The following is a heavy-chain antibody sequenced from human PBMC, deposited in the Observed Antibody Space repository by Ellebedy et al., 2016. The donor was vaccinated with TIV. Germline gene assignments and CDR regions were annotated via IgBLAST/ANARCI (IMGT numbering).Heavy chain of an antibody. D-gene: IGHD4-23*01. CDR1: GFKFDDFA. CDR3: ATRVYGDNSRVDFDF. Sequence: SLKISXATSGFKFDDFAMHWVRQAPGKGLEWVSGINWNSGIIDYADSVKGRFTLSRDNGRNSLYLQMNSLRPEDTALYYCATRVYGDNSRVDFDFWGQGTLVTVSS. V-gene: IGHV3-9*01. CDR2: INWNSGII. J-gene: IGHJ4*02.